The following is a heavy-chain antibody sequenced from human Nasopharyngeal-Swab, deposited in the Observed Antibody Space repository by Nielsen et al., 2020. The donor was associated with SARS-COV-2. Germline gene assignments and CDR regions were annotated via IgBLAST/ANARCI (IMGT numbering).Heavy chain of an antibody. CDR3: ARGGIPTGDLPTGYYFDY. V-gene: IGHV4-34*01. Sequence: SQTLSLTCAVYGGSFSGYYWSWIRQPPGKGLEWIGEINHSGSTNYNPPLKSRVTISVDTSKNQFSLKLSSVTAADTAVYYCARGGIPTGDLPTGYYFDYWGQGTPVTVSS. J-gene: IGHJ4*02. D-gene: IGHD7-27*01. CDR1: GGSFSGYY. CDR2: INHSGST.